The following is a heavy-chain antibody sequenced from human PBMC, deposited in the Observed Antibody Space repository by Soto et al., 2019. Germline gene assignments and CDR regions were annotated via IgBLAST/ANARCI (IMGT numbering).Heavy chain of an antibody. Sequence: PGGSLRLSCAASGFTFSSYAMSWVRQAPGKGLEWVSAISGSGGSTYYADSVKGRFTISRGNSKNTLYLQMNSLRAEDTAVYYCAKDNSPPYYYDSSGYVDYWGQGTLVTVSS. J-gene: IGHJ4*02. D-gene: IGHD3-22*01. CDR2: ISGSGGST. CDR1: GFTFSSYA. V-gene: IGHV3-23*01. CDR3: AKDNSPPYYYDSSGYVDY.